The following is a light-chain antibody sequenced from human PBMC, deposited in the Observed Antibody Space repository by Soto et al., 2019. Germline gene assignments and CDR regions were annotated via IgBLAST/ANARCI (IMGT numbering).Light chain of an antibody. CDR2: GAS. CDR3: QQYGSSPQT. CDR1: QSVSSSY. J-gene: IGKJ1*01. Sequence: EIVLTQSPGTLSLSPGERATLSCRASQSVSSSYLALYRQKPGQAPRPLIYGASSRATGIPDRFSGRGSWTDLPLTISRLEPEDFAVYYCQQYGSSPQTFGQGTKVHIK. V-gene: IGKV3-20*01.